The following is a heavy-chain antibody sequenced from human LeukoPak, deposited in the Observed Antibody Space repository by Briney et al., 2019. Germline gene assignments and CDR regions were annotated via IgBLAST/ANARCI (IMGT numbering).Heavy chain of an antibody. D-gene: IGHD6-13*01. CDR2: IYYSGST. J-gene: IGHJ4*02. CDR3: ARRGYSSSWSPSGYFDY. CDR1: GGSISSSSYC. Sequence: KASETLSLTCTVSGGSISSSSYCWGWIRQPPGKGLEWIGSIYYSGSTYYNPSLKSRVTISVDTSKNQFFLKLSSVTAADTAVYYCARRGYSSSWSPSGYFDYWGQGTLVTVSS. V-gene: IGHV4-39*01.